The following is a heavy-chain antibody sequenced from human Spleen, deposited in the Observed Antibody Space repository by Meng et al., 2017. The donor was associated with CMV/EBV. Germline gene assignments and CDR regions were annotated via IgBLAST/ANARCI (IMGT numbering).Heavy chain of an antibody. CDR1: GFTFSSYS. CDR2: ISSSSSYI. D-gene: IGHD3-10*01. J-gene: IGHJ5*02. V-gene: IGHV3-21*04. Sequence: GESLKISCAASGFTFSSYSMNWVRQAPGKGLEWVSSISSSSSYIYYADSVKGRFTISRDNAKNSLYLQMNSLRAEDTAVYYCARAGRYSYRAFDPWGQGTLVTVSS. CDR3: ARAGRYSYRAFDP.